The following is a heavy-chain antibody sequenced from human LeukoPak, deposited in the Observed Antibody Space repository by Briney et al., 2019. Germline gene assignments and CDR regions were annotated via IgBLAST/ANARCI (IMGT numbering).Heavy chain of an antibody. CDR2: IIPILGIA. J-gene: IGHJ3*02. D-gene: IGHD2-15*01. CDR1: GGTFSSYA. Sequence: SVNVSCKASGGTFSSYAISWVRQAPGQGGEWVGRIIPILGIANYAQKLQGRVTITADKSTSTAYMQLSSLRSEDTAVYYCARGTGSEAFDIWGPGTMVTVSS. V-gene: IGHV1-69*04. CDR3: ARGTGSEAFDI.